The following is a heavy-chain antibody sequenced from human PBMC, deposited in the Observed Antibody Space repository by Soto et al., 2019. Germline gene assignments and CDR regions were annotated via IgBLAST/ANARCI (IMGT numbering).Heavy chain of an antibody. V-gene: IGHV3-30*03. CDR1: GFTFSSNG. Sequence: PAWSLRLSCAASGFTFSSNGMHWVRQAPGKGLEWVTFISYDGSYKYYAYCVNGLFTISRDNSKNTLHLQINTLGPEATAVYYCASKLHKPYGVDLWGEGTPVTVSS. J-gene: IGHJ6*04. D-gene: IGHD2-15*01. CDR2: ISYDGSYK. CDR3: ASKLHKPYGVDL.